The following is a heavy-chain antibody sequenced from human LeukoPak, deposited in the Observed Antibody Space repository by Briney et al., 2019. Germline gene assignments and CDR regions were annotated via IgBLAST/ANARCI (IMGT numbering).Heavy chain of an antibody. D-gene: IGHD3-22*01. CDR1: DGSISSGDYY. J-gene: IGHJ1*01. CDR3: ARDHPTDKGLQH. Sequence: PSETLSLTCTVSDGSISSGDYYWSWIRQPPGKGLEWIGYIYYSGSTYYNPSLKSRVTISVDTSKNQFSLKLSSVTAADTAVYYCARDHPTDKGLQHWGQGTLVTVSS. V-gene: IGHV4-30-4*01. CDR2: IYYSGST.